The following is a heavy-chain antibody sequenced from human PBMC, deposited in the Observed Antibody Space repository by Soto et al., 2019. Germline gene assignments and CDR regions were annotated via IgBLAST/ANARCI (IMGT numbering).Heavy chain of an antibody. D-gene: IGHD2-2*01. CDR1: GGSISSGGYY. Sequence: SETLSLTCTVSGGSISSGGYYWSWIRQHPGKGLEWIGYIYYSGSTYYSPSLKSRVTISVDTSKNQFSLKLSSVTAADTAVYYCARSSTSANYFDYWGQGTLVTVSS. V-gene: IGHV4-31*03. J-gene: IGHJ4*02. CDR2: IYYSGST. CDR3: ARSSTSANYFDY.